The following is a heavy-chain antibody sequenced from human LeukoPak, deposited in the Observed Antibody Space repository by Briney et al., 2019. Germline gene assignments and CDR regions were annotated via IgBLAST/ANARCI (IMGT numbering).Heavy chain of an antibody. J-gene: IGHJ6*02. D-gene: IGHD2-2*01. CDR3: ARDLPPAPWNGMDV. V-gene: IGHV3-48*01. CDR1: GFNFSLYS. Sequence: TGGSLRLSCAASGFNFSLYSMNWVRQAPGKGLEWISYISSGSDTLYYAEAVKGRFTVSRDNAKNTLYLQMNSLRPEDTAVYYCARDLPPAPWNGMDVWGQGTTVTVSS. CDR2: ISSGSDTL.